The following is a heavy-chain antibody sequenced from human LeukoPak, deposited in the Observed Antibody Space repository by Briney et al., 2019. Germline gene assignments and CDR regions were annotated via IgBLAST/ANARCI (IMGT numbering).Heavy chain of an antibody. CDR1: GFTFSSYA. J-gene: IGHJ4*02. D-gene: IGHD3-22*01. Sequence: GGSLRLSCAASGFTFSSYAMSWVRQAPGKGLEWVSAISGSGGSTYYADSVKGRFTISGDNSKNTLYLQMNSLRAEDTAVYYCARHKEPGYDGSGYSGWGQGTLVTVSS. CDR2: ISGSGGST. CDR3: ARHKEPGYDGSGYSG. V-gene: IGHV3-23*01.